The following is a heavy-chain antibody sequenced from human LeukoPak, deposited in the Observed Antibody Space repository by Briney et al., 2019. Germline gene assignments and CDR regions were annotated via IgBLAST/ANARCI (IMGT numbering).Heavy chain of an antibody. J-gene: IGHJ4*02. V-gene: IGHV4-4*07. CDR2: IYTSGST. CDR3: ARCSSSWPIGPLDH. CDR1: GGSISSYY. D-gene: IGHD6-13*01. Sequence: SETLSLTCTVSGGSISSYYWSWIRQPAGKGLEWIGRIYTSGSTNYNPSLKSRVTMSVDTSKNQFSLKLSSVTAADTAVYYCARCSSSWPIGPLDHWGQGTLVTVSS.